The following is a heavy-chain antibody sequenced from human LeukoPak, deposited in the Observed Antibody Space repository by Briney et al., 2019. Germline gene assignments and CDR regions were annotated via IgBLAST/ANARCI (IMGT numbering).Heavy chain of an antibody. D-gene: IGHD3-9*01. Sequence: PGGSLRLSCAASGFTFSNYGMSWVRQAPGKGLEWVSVISGSGGSTYYADSVKGRFTISRDNSKNTLYLQMNSLRAEDTAVYYCAKVLGYFDWLLTPIDYWGQGTLVTVSS. CDR1: GFTFSNYG. V-gene: IGHV3-23*01. CDR2: ISGSGGST. CDR3: AKVLGYFDWLLTPIDY. J-gene: IGHJ4*02.